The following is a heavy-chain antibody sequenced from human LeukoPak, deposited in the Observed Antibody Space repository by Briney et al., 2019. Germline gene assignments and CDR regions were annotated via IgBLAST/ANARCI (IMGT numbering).Heavy chain of an antibody. J-gene: IGHJ6*02. Sequence: ASVKVSCKASGYTFTSYGISWVRQAPGQGLEWMGWISAYSGNTNYAQKLQGRVTMTTDTSTSTAYMELRSLRSDDTAVHYCARDLYDSSGYKDYYYYGMDVWGQGTTVTVSS. D-gene: IGHD3-22*01. CDR1: GYTFTSYG. V-gene: IGHV1-18*01. CDR2: ISAYSGNT. CDR3: ARDLYDSSGYKDYYYYGMDV.